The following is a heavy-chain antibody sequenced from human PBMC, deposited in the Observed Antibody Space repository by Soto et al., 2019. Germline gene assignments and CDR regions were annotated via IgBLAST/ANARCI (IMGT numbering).Heavy chain of an antibody. V-gene: IGHV1-69*01. CDR3: ARDILDSSSYYGMDV. CDR1: GGPFSSSA. CDR2: IIPIFGTA. D-gene: IGHD6-19*01. Sequence: QVQLVQSGAEVKKPGSSVKVSCTASGGPFSSSAISWVRPAPGQGLEWMGGIIPIFGTATSAQKFQGRGTITADESTSTADMELSSLRSEDTAVYYCARDILDSSSYYGMDVWGQGTTVTVSS. J-gene: IGHJ6*02.